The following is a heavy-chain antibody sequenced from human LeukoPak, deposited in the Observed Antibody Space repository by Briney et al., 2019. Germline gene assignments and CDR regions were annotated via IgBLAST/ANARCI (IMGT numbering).Heavy chain of an antibody. J-gene: IGHJ4*02. CDR2: MNPNSGNT. V-gene: IGHV1-8*01. CDR3: ARGLGSPVGRNY. D-gene: IGHD1-26*01. CDR1: GYTFTSHD. Sequence: ASVKVSCKASGYTFTSHDINWLRQAAGQGLEWMGWMNPNSGNTDYAQKFQGRVHMTRNTSISTVYMELSSLRSEDTAVYYCARGLGSPVGRNYWGQGTLVTVSS.